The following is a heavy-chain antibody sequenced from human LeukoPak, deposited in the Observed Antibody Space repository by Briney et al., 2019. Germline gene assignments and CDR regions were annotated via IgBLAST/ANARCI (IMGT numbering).Heavy chain of an antibody. D-gene: IGHD3-22*01. CDR1: GYTFTDYY. J-gene: IGHJ5*02. CDR2: INPNSGGT. Sequence: ASVKVSCKASGYTFTDYYMHWVRQAPGQGLEWMGWINPNSGGTNYAQKFQGRVTMTRDTSISTAYMELSRLRSDDTAVYYCARGSYVVVMDLGYNWFDPWGQGTLGTVSS. CDR3: ARGSYVVVMDLGYNWFDP. V-gene: IGHV1-2*02.